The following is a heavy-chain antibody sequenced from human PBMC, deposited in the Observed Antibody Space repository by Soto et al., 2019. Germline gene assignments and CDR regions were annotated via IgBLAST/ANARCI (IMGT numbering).Heavy chain of an antibody. Sequence: PSETLSLTCAFYGVSFSGYYWIWIRHPPGKGLEWIGEINHTGSTSYNASLKSRVTISVDTSKNQFSLNLSSVTAADTAVYYCARKSPRGSAMFAKYYFDYWGQGTLVTVS. CDR3: ARKSPRGSAMFAKYYFDY. CDR1: GVSFSGYY. CDR2: INHTGST. J-gene: IGHJ4*02. D-gene: IGHD2-8*01. V-gene: IGHV4-34*01.